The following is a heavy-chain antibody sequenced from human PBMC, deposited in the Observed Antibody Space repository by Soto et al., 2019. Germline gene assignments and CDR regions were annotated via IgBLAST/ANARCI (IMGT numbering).Heavy chain of an antibody. CDR1: GFSLSTSGVG. CDR3: AHSFNWGYFDY. Sequence: QITLKESGPTLVKPTQTLTLTCTFSGFSLSTSGVGVGWIRQPPGKALEWLALIYWDDDKRYSPSLKSRRTITKDTSKKQVVLTTTNMDPVDTATYYCAHSFNWGYFDYWGQGTLVTVSS. V-gene: IGHV2-5*02. D-gene: IGHD7-27*01. CDR2: IYWDDDK. J-gene: IGHJ4*02.